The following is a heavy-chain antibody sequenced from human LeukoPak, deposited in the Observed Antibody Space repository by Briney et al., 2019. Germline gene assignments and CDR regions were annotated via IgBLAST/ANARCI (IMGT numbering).Heavy chain of an antibody. Sequence: SETLSLTCTVSGGSISSGGYYWSWIRQPPGKGLEWIGYIYHSGSTYYNPSLKSRVTISVDTSKNQFSLKLSSVTAADTAFYYCAREVETTVTTSGPPGYYYYYYMDVWGKGTTVTVSS. CDR3: AREVETTVTTSGPPGYYYYYYMDV. V-gene: IGHV4-30-2*01. CDR2: IYHSGST. CDR1: GGSISSGGYY. J-gene: IGHJ6*03. D-gene: IGHD4-11*01.